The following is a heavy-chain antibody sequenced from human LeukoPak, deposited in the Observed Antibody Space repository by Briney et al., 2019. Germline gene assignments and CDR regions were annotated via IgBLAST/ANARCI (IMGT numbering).Heavy chain of an antibody. CDR2: INHSGST. CDR3: ARDLPRGSTRIPGY. CDR1: GGSFSGYY. D-gene: IGHD2-2*01. J-gene: IGHJ4*02. V-gene: IGHV4-34*01. Sequence: SETLSLTCAVYGGSFSGYYWSWIRQPPGKGLEWIGEINHSGSTNYNPSLKSRVTISVDTSKNQFSLKLSSVTAADTAVYYCARDLPRGSTRIPGYWGQGTLVTVSS.